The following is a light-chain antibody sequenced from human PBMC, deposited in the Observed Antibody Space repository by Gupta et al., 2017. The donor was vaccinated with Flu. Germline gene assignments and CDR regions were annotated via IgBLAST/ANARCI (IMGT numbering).Light chain of an antibody. CDR3: QQSYTCPWALT. V-gene: IGKV1-39*01. CDR1: QSISSY. Sequence: DIQMTQSPTSLSASVGDRVTITCRASQSISSYVNWFQQKPGKAPRLLIYAASNLQSGVPSRFSGSGSGTDFTLTISSLQPEDFAAYYCQQSYTCPWALTFGGGTKVEV. CDR2: AAS. J-gene: IGKJ4*01.